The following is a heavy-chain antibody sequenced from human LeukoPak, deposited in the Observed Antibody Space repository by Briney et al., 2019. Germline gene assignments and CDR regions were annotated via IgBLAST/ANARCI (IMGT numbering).Heavy chain of an antibody. CDR3: AKTFGYSSSGIEY. CDR2: FSGSGGST. V-gene: IGHV3-23*01. J-gene: IGHJ4*02. CDR1: RFTFSSYA. Sequence: GGSLRLSCAASRFTFSSYAMSWVRQAPGKGLEWVSGFSGSGGSTYYADSVKGRFIISRDNSKNTLYLQMNSLRAEDTAIYYCAKTFGYSSSGIEYWGQGTLVTVSS. D-gene: IGHD6-13*01.